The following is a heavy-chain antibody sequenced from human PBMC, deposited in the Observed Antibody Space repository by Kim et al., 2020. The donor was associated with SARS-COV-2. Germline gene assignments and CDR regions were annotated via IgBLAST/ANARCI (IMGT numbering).Heavy chain of an antibody. J-gene: IGHJ4*02. CDR2: IYYSGST. Sequence: SETLSLTCTVSGGSISSGDYYWSWIRQPPGKGLDGIGYIYYSGSTYYNPSLKSRVTIAADTSKNQLTLKLSSVTAADAAVYYCARARLGEVDIPDYWGEG. CDR1: GGSISSGDYY. D-gene: IGHD3-16*01. CDR3: ARARLGEVDIPDY. V-gene: IGHV4-30-4*01.